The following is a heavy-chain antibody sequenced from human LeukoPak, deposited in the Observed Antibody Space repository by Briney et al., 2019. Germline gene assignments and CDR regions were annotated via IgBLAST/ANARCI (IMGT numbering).Heavy chain of an antibody. V-gene: IGHV3-30*18. CDR2: ISYDGSNK. J-gene: IGHJ4*02. CDR1: GFTFSSYG. D-gene: IGHD6-13*01. CDR3: AKDHSTGYSSSWYYFDY. Sequence: GRSLRLSCAASGFTFSSYGMHWVRQAPGKGLEWVAVISYDGSNKYYADSVKGRFTISRDNSKNTLYLQMNSLIAEHTAVYYCAKDHSTGYSSSWYYFDYWGQGTLVTVSS.